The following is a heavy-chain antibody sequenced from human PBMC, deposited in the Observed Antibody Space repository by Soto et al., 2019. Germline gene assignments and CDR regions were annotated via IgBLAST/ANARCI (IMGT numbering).Heavy chain of an antibody. D-gene: IGHD3-22*01. J-gene: IGHJ4*02. Sequence: GGSLRLSCAASGFTFSTYGMHWVRQAPGKGLEWVAVISYDGSKKDYADSVKGRFTISRDNSKNTLYLQMSSLRAEDTAVYYCVKDLRAFYDPSYWGQGTLVTVSS. CDR1: GFTFSTYG. CDR2: ISYDGSKK. CDR3: VKDLRAFYDPSY. V-gene: IGHV3-30*18.